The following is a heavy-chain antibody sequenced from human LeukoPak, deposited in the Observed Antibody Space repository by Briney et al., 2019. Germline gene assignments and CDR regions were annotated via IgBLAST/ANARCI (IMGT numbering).Heavy chain of an antibody. V-gene: IGHV1-18*01. CDR1: GYTFTSYG. CDR2: ISAYNGNT. CDR3: ARDRGPFYDSSGYSNNAFDI. J-gene: IGHJ3*02. D-gene: IGHD3-22*01. Sequence: ASVKVSYKASGYTFTSYGISWVRQAPGQGLEWMGWISAYNGNTNYAQKLQGRVTMTTDTSTSTAYMELRSLRSDDTAVYYCARDRGPFYDSSGYSNNAFDIWGQGTMVTVSS.